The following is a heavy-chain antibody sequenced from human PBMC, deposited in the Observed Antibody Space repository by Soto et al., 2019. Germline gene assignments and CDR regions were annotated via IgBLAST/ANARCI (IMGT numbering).Heavy chain of an antibody. Sequence: GASLKVSCKASGYTFSNYGITWVRQAPGQGLEWMGWISAYNGDKNYAQKFQGRATMTTDTSTTTAYMELRSLRSDDTAVYYCARDYDYSTGHNCFDPWGQGTLVTVSS. CDR3: ARDYDYSTGHNCFDP. V-gene: IGHV1-18*01. D-gene: IGHD4-4*01. J-gene: IGHJ5*02. CDR2: ISAYNGDK. CDR1: GYTFSNYG.